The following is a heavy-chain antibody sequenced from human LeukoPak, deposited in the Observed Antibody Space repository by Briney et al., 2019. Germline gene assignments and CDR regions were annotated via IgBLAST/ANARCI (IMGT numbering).Heavy chain of an antibody. J-gene: IGHJ4*02. CDR1: GYTFTSYG. CDR3: AREYSGYDWGQFDY. D-gene: IGHD5-12*01. V-gene: IGHV1-18*01. Sequence: ASVKVSCKASGYTFTSYGTSWVRQAPGQGLEWMGWISAYNGNPNYAKKLQGRVTMTTDTSTSTAYMELRSLRSDDTAVYYCAREYSGYDWGQFDYWGQGTLVTVSS. CDR2: ISAYNGNP.